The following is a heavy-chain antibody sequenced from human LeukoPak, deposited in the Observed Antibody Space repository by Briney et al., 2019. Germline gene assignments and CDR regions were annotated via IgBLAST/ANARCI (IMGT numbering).Heavy chain of an antibody. V-gene: IGHV5-51*01. CDR3: ARAMVRGVAVDY. Sequence: GESLKISCVASGYIFTSYWIGWVRQMPGKGLEWMGIIFPGDSDSRYSPSFQGQVTFSADKSISTAYLQWSSLKASDTAMYYCARAMVRGVAVDYWGQGTLVTVSS. CDR1: GYIFTSYW. D-gene: IGHD3-10*01. J-gene: IGHJ4*02. CDR2: IFPGDSDS.